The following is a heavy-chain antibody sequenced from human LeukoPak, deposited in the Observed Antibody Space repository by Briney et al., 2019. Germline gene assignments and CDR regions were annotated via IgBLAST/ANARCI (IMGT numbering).Heavy chain of an antibody. CDR1: GGSFSGYY. J-gene: IGHJ4*02. D-gene: IGHD2-2*01. CDR3: ARGIGDIVVVPAAKGNFDY. Sequence: SETLSLTCAVCGGSFSGYYWSWIRQPPGKELEWMGEINHSGSTNYNPSLKSRVTISVDTSRNQFSLKLSSVTAADTAVYYCARGIGDIVVVPAAKGNFDYWGQGTLVTVSS. V-gene: IGHV4-34*01. CDR2: INHSGST.